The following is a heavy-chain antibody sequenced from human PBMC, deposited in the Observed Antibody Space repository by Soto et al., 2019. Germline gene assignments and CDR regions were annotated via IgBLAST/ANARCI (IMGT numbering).Heavy chain of an antibody. V-gene: IGHV4-30-2*01. J-gene: IGHJ4*02. D-gene: IGHD2-2*01. CDR1: GDSISSGGFS. CDR2: IYHSGTS. CDR3: ARGRLVPAVNFDY. Sequence: SETLSLTCAVSGDSISSGGFSWCWIRQPPGKGLEWIGYIYHSGTSFYNPSLKSRVTISVDGSKNQFSLKVKSVTAADTAVYYCARGRLVPAVNFDYWGLGTLVTVSS.